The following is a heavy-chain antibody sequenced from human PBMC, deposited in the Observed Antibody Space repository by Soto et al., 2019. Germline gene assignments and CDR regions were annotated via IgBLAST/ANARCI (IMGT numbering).Heavy chain of an antibody. V-gene: IGHV3-53*04. CDR1: GFTVSSNY. D-gene: IGHD2-15*01. Sequence: PGGSLRLSCAASGFTVSSNYMSWVRQAPGKGLEWVSVIYSGGSTYYADSVKGRFTISRHNSKNTLYLQMDSLRAEDTAVYYCARATGYCSGGSCYLLYFDYWGQGTLVTVSS. CDR3: ARATGYCSGGSCYLLYFDY. J-gene: IGHJ4*02. CDR2: IYSGGST.